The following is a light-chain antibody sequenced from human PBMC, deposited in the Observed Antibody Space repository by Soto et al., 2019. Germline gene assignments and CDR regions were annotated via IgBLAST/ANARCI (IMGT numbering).Light chain of an antibody. CDR1: QSVSSN. CDR3: QQYNNWPAIT. J-gene: IGKJ5*01. V-gene: IGKV3D-15*01. CDR2: GAS. Sequence: EIVMTQSPYTLSVSPGERATLSCRVSQSVSSNLAWYQQKPGQPPRLVISGASTRAPGIPARFSGFGSGTDFTLTISSLQSEDFAIYYCQQYNNWPAITFGQGTLLEI.